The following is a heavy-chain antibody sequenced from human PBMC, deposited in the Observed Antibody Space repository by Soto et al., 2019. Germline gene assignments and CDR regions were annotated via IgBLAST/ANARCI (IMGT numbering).Heavy chain of an antibody. Sequence: QVQLVQSGAEVKKPGSSVKVSCKASGGTFSSYAISWVRQAPGQGLEWMGGIIPIFGTANYAQKFQGRVTTTAIESTSSDYMALSCLSSEDTDVYYCAREQAVVPAAVGGYYYYGMDVWGNGTTVTVSS. CDR3: AREQAVVPAAVGGYYYYGMDV. D-gene: IGHD2-2*01. J-gene: IGHJ6*04. CDR1: GGTFSSYA. V-gene: IGHV1-69*01. CDR2: IIPIFGTA.